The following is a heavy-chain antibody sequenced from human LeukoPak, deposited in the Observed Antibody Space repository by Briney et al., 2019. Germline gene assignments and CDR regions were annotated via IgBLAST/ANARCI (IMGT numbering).Heavy chain of an antibody. D-gene: IGHD7-27*01. Sequence: PSETLSLTCTVDSISTNGYYWGWIRQPPGKGLEWIGSIHYTGSTNYNPSLKSRVTISVDTSKNQFSLKLRSVTAADTAVYYCARGFRGDNFDYWGQGTLVTVSS. CDR1: SISTNGYY. CDR2: IHYTGST. V-gene: IGHV4-39*07. CDR3: ARGFRGDNFDY. J-gene: IGHJ4*02.